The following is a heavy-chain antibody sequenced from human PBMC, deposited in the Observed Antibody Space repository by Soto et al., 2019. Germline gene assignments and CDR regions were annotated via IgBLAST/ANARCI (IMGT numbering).Heavy chain of an antibody. Sequence: SVKVSCKASGGTFSTFGISWVRQAPGQGLQWMGGIITFFGTARYSQKFEDRITITADESTNTVYMDLRSLTSEDTAIYYCAKSAPMDAGDKYYYDFWGQGALVTVSS. D-gene: IGHD4-17*01. CDR1: GGTFSTFG. J-gene: IGHJ4*02. CDR3: AKSAPMDAGDKYYYDF. CDR2: IITFFGTA. V-gene: IGHV1-69*13.